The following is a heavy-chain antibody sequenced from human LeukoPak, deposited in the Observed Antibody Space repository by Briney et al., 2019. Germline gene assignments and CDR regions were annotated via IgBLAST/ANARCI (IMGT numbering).Heavy chain of an antibody. J-gene: IGHJ4*02. CDR2: IIPIFGTA. V-gene: IGHV1-69*13. CDR3: ARDGWGSTSSLDY. Sequence: SVKVSCKASGYTFTGYYMHWVRQAPGQGLEWMGGIIPIFGTANYAQKFQGRVTITADESTSTAYMELSSLRSEDTAVYYCARDGWGSTSSLDYWGQGTLVTVSS. CDR1: GYTFTGYY. D-gene: IGHD2-2*01.